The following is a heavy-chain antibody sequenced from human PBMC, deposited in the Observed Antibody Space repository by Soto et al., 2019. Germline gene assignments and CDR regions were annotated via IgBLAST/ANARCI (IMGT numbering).Heavy chain of an antibody. J-gene: IGHJ4*02. CDR1: GYTFTSYG. CDR2: ISAHNGNT. D-gene: IGHD1-1*01. CDR3: ARGRYGDY. Sequence: QVHLVQSGAEVKKPGASVKVSCKASGYTFTSYGITWVRQAPGQGLEWMGWISAHNGNTDYAQKLQGRVIVTRDTSTSTAYMELRSLISDDTAVYYRARGRYGDYWGQGALVTVSS. V-gene: IGHV1-18*01.